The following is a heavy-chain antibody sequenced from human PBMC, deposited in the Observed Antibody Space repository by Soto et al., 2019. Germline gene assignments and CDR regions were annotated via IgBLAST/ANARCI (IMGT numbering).Heavy chain of an antibody. CDR3: ARDPSPPYCSSTSCLDY. CDR2: IWYDGSSK. V-gene: IGHV3-33*01. CDR1: GFTFSSYG. J-gene: IGHJ4*02. D-gene: IGHD2-2*01. Sequence: PGGSLRLSCAASGFTFSSYGMHWVRQAPGKGLEWVAVIWYDGSSKYYADSVKGRFTISRDNSKNTLYLQMNSLRAEDTAVYYCARDPSPPYCSSTSCLDYWGQGTLVTVSS.